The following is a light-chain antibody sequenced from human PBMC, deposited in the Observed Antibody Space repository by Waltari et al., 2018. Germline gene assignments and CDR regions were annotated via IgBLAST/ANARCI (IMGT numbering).Light chain of an antibody. V-gene: IGKV3-15*01. CDR1: QSVGSN. J-gene: IGKJ5*01. CDR3: QQYNNWQIT. Sequence: EVVMPHSPATLSVSPGERVTLSCRASQSVGSNLACFQQQPGQPPRLLIYGASTRATDIPDRFSGSGSGTAFTLTISSLQSEDFANYYCQQYNNWQITFGQGTRLDLK. CDR2: GAS.